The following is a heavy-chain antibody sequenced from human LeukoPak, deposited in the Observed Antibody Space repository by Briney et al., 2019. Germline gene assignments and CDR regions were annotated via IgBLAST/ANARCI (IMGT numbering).Heavy chain of an antibody. CDR1: GGSISSDDYY. CDR2: IYYSGIT. V-gene: IGHV4-30-4*01. D-gene: IGHD5-18*01. J-gene: IGHJ4*02. Sequence: SETLSLTCTVSGGSISSDDYYWSWVRQPPGKGLEWIGYIYYSGITYYNPSLKSRVTISVDTSKNQFSLKLSSVTAADTAVYYCAKPGYSHDIFRNFDYWGQGILVTVSS. CDR3: AKPGYSHDIFRNFDY.